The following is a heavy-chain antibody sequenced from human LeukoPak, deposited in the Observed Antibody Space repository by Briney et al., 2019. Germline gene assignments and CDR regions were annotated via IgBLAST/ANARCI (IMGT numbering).Heavy chain of an antibody. CDR2: IIPIFGTA. D-gene: IGHD3-22*01. Sequence: PEASVKVSCKASGGTFSSYAISWVRQAPGQGLEWMGGIIPIFGTANYAQKFQGRVTITTDESMSTAYMELSSLRSEDTAVYYCARVFWAYDSSGYYPNYFDYWGQGTLVTVSS. J-gene: IGHJ4*02. CDR1: GGTFSSYA. CDR3: ARVFWAYDSSGYYPNYFDY. V-gene: IGHV1-69*05.